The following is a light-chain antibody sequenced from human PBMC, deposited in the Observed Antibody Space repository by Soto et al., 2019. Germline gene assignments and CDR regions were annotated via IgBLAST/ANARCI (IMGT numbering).Light chain of an antibody. CDR2: KAS. Sequence: DIQMTQSPYTLSASVGARVTITCRASQSMTSWLAWYQQKPGKAPKLLIYKASSLASGVPSRFSGSGSGTEFTLTISSLQPDDFATYYCQQYNSYPFTFGPGTKVDI. V-gene: IGKV1-5*03. CDR3: QQYNSYPFT. J-gene: IGKJ3*01. CDR1: QSMTSW.